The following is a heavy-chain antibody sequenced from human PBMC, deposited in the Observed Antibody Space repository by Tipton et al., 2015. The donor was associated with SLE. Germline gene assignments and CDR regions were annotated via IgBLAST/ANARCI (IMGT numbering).Heavy chain of an antibody. CDR1: GFTFSDYG. CDR3: YYGSGSPSGGNWFDP. CDR2: IPYVGSNK. V-gene: IGHV3-30*12. D-gene: IGHD3-10*01. J-gene: IGHJ5*02. Sequence: SLRLSCVTSGFTFSDYGIHWVRQAPGKGLEWVSFIPYVGSNKYYGDSVKGRSTIPRDNSKNTLYLQMNSLRAEDTAVYYCYYGSGSPSGGNWFDPWGQGTLVTVSS.